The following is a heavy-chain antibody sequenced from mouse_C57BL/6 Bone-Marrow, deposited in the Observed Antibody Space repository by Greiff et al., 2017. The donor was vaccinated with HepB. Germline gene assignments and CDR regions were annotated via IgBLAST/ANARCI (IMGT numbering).Heavy chain of an antibody. J-gene: IGHJ3*01. Sequence: DVQLVESGGGLVKPGGSLKLSCAASGFTFSSYAMSWVRQTPEKRLEWVATISDGGSYTYYPDNVKGRFTISRDNAKNNLYLQMSHLKSEDTAMYYCARHGYDSSWFAYWGQGTLVTVSA. CDR3: ARHGYDSSWFAY. CDR2: ISDGGSYT. CDR1: GFTFSSYA. D-gene: IGHD2-2*01. V-gene: IGHV5-4*01.